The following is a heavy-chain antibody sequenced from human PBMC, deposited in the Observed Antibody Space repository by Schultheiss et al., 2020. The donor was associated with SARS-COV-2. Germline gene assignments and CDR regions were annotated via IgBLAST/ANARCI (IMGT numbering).Heavy chain of an antibody. CDR1: GFTFSSYG. Sequence: GGSLRLSCAASGFTFSSYGMHWVRQAPGKGLEWVAVISYDGSQNYYADSVKGRFTISRDNSKNTLSLQMNSLRAEDTAVYYCTKDGQPGYGMDVWGQGTTVTVSS. D-gene: IGHD3-10*01. CDR2: ISYDGSQN. J-gene: IGHJ6*02. CDR3: TKDGQPGYGMDV. V-gene: IGHV3-30*18.